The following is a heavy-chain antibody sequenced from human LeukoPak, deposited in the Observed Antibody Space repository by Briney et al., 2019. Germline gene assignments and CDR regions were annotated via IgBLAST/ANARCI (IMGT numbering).Heavy chain of an antibody. J-gene: IGHJ4*02. D-gene: IGHD2-15*01. CDR1: GFTLSSYA. V-gene: IGHV3-23*01. Sequence: GGSLRLSCAASGFTLSSYAMSWVRQAPGKGLEWVSAISGTGNTYHADSVKGRFTISRDSSKNTLFLRMNRLRPEDAAVYYCAKAPVTTCRGAFCYPFDYWGLGTLVTVSS. CDR3: AKAPVTTCRGAFCYPFDY. CDR2: ISGTGNT.